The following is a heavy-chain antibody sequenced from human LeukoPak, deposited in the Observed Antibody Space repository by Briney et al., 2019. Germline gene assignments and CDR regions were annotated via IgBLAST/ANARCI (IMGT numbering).Heavy chain of an antibody. CDR2: INSDGSST. Sequence: GGSLRLSCAASGFTFSSYWMHWVRQAPGKGLVWVSRINSDGSSTSYADSVKGRFTISRDNAKSTLYLQMNSLRAEDTAVYYCARWDYDYVWGSYREGAFDIWGQGTMVTVSS. D-gene: IGHD3-16*02. CDR1: GFTFSSYW. V-gene: IGHV3-74*01. J-gene: IGHJ3*02. CDR3: ARWDYDYVWGSYREGAFDI.